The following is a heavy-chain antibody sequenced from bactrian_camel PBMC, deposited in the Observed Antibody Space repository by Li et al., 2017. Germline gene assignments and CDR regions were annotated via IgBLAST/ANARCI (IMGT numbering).Heavy chain of an antibody. CDR3: AADLRWCRSGYFDPHGRVGY. V-gene: IGHV3S31*01. D-gene: IGHD2*01. CDR2: ITPDGARQ. CDR1: GSTGC. J-gene: IGHJ6*01. Sequence: DVQLVESGGGSVQAGGSLRLSCAASGSTGCMAWFRQAPGQAREGVAAITPDGARQFYADSVKGRFTISRDDNQRTIYLQMNSLEPEDTAIYYCAADLRWCRSGYFDPHGRVGYWGQGTQVTVS.